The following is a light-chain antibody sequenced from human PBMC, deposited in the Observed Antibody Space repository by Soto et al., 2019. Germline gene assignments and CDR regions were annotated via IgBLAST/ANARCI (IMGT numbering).Light chain of an antibody. J-gene: IGKJ1*01. CDR2: GAS. CDR3: QQYNNWPPWT. Sequence: EIVLTQSPGTLSLSPGERATLSCRASQFLSSVYLAWYQQRPGQAPRLLIYGASIRATGIPDRFSGSGSGTDFTLTISRLEPEDFTVYYCQQYNNWPPWTFGQGTKVDIK. CDR1: QFLSSVY. V-gene: IGKV3-20*01.